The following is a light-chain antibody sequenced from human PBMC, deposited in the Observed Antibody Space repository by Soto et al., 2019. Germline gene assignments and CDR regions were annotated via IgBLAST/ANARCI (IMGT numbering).Light chain of an antibody. CDR3: QQRSNWPST. Sequence: SVLPQYPATLSLSPGERATLSCRASQSVSSYLAWYQQKPGQAPRLLIYDASNRATGIPARFSGSGSGTDFTLTISSLEPEDFAVYYCQQRSNWPSTSCQGTRLEI. CDR2: DAS. V-gene: IGKV3-11*01. CDR1: QSVSSY. J-gene: IGKJ5*01.